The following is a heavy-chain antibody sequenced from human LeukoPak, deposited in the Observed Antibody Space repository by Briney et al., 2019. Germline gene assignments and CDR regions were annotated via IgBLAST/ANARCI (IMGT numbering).Heavy chain of an antibody. V-gene: IGHV1-2*02. D-gene: IGHD6-19*01. J-gene: IGHJ3*02. CDR1: GYTFTGSY. CDR2: INPNSGVS. CDR3: ARGRGAVAGDI. Sequence: ASVKVSCKASGYTFTGSYVHWVRQAPGQGLEWMGWINPNSGVSNYAQKFRGRVTMTRDTSINTAYMELSRLTSDDTAVYYCARGRGAVAGDIWGQGTMVTVSS.